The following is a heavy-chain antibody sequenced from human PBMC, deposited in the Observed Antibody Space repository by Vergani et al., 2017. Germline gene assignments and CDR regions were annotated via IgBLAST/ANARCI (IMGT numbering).Heavy chain of an antibody. Sequence: QVQLVESGGGVVQPGRSLRLSCAASGFTFSSYGMHWVRQAPGKGLEWVAVISYDGSNKYYADSVKGRFTISRDNSKNTLYLQMNSLRAEDTAVYYCARDLEVVAALDYWGQGTLVTVSS. CDR1: GFTFSSYG. CDR2: ISYDGSNK. V-gene: IGHV3-30*03. CDR3: ARDLEVVAALDY. D-gene: IGHD2-15*01. J-gene: IGHJ4*02.